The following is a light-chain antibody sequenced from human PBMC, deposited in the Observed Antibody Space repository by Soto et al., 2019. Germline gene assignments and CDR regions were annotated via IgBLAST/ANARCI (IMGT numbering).Light chain of an antibody. J-gene: IGLJ1*01. Sequence: QSVLTQPPSASGTPGQRVTISCSGGSSNIGSNTVNWYHQLPGTAPKVLIYSNNQRPSGVPDRFSGSKSGTSASLAISGLQSEDEADYYCAAWDDSLNAYVSGNRNKVT. CDR1: SSNIGSNT. CDR2: SNN. V-gene: IGLV1-44*01. CDR3: AAWDDSLNAYV.